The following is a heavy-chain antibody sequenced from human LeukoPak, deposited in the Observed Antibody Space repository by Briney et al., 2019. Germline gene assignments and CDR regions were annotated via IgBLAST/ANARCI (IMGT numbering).Heavy chain of an antibody. J-gene: IGHJ3*02. Sequence: GSLRLSCAASGFTFSSYSMNWVRQAPGKGLEWVSSISSSSYIYYADSVKGRFTISRDNAKNSLYLQMNSLRAEDTAVYYCARGRSSGWEPDAFDIWGQGTMVTVSS. CDR1: GFTFSSYS. CDR3: ARGRSSGWEPDAFDI. D-gene: IGHD6-19*01. V-gene: IGHV3-21*01. CDR2: ISSSSYI.